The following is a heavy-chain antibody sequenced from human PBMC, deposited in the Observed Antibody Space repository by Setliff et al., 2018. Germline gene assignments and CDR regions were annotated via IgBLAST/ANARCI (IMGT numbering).Heavy chain of an antibody. CDR2: IYHSGTT. V-gene: IGHV4-4*02. CDR3: TRAYSGSHDY. CDR1: GGSISSPNW. J-gene: IGHJ4*02. D-gene: IGHD1-26*01. Sequence: SETLSLTCAVSGGSISSPNWWNWVRQPPGKGLEWIGEIYHSGTTNYNPSLKSLVTMSVDKSRNQFSLRLTSVTAADTAIYYCTRAYSGSHDYWGQGTLVTVSS.